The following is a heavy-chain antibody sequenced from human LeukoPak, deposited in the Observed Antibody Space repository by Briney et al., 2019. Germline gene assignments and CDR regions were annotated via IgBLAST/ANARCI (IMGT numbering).Heavy chain of an antibody. CDR3: ARDGGNSWAFDY. V-gene: IGHV3-64*01. J-gene: IGHJ4*02. Sequence: GGSLRLSCAASGFTFSSYAMRWVRQAPGKGLEYVSAISSNGGSTYYANSVKGRFTISRDNSKNTLYLQMGSLRAEDMAVYYCARDGGNSWAFDYWGQGTLVTVSS. CDR1: GFTFSSYA. CDR2: ISSNGGST. D-gene: IGHD4-23*01.